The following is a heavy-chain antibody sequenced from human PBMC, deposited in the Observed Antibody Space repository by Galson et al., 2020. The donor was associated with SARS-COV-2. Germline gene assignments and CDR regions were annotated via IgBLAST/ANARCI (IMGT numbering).Heavy chain of an antibody. Sequence: SQTLSLTYAISGDSVSSNSPAWNWIRQSPSRGLEWLGRTYYRSKWSSDYAVSVKSRITINPDTSQNQFSLQLNSVTPEDTAVYYCARSRGITVVGTFDYWGQGTLVTVSS. J-gene: IGHJ4*02. CDR2: TYYRSKWSS. D-gene: IGHD6-19*01. CDR1: GDSVSSNSPA. V-gene: IGHV6-1*01. CDR3: ARSRGITVVGTFDY.